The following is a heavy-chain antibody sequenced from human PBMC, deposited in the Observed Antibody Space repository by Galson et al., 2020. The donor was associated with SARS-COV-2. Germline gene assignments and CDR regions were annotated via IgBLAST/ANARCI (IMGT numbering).Heavy chain of an antibody. V-gene: IGHV4-61*02. CDR1: GASISSGSYY. CDR3: ARGNSPGVSIFGVLTGTCGLDG. J-gene: IGHJ6*02. Sequence: SETLSLTCTVSGASISSGSYYWSWIRQPAGQGLEWIGRIYTSGNTNYNPSLWSQVTISVDTSKNQFSLKLTSVTAADTAVYYCARGNSPGVSIFGVLTGTCGLDGWGQGTTFTVSS. CDR2: IYTSGNT. D-gene: IGHD3-3*01.